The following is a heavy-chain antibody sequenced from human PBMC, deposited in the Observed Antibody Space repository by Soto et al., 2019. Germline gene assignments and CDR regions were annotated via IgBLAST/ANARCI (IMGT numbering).Heavy chain of an antibody. CDR2: IYRTGST. Sequence: SDTLSLTCAVSGGSFTSNNWWTWVRQPPGQGLEWIGEIYRTGSTNYNPSLKSRVTISLDKSEKQISLKVTSLTAADTAVYYCASRDPGTSVDDWGQGTLVTVSS. D-gene: IGHD1-7*01. J-gene: IGHJ4*02. V-gene: IGHV4-4*02. CDR1: GGSFTSNNW. CDR3: ASRDPGTSVDD.